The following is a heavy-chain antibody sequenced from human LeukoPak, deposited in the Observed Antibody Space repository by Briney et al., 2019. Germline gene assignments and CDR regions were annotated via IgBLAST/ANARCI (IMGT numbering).Heavy chain of an antibody. CDR2: IYTSGST. D-gene: IGHD3-3*01. CDR3: AREGITIFGEHFDY. J-gene: IGHJ4*02. CDR1: GDSISSGSYY. V-gene: IGHV4-61*02. Sequence: SETLSLTCTVSGDSISSGSYYWSWIRQPAGRGLEWIGRIYTSGSTNYNPPLKSRVTISVDTSKNQFSLKLSSVTAADTAVYYCAREGITIFGEHFDYWGQGTLVTVSS.